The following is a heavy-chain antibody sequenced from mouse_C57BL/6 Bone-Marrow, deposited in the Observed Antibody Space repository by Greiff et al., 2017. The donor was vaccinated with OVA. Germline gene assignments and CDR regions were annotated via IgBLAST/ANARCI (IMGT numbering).Heavy chain of an antibody. V-gene: IGHV1-81*01. CDR1: GYTFTSYG. CDR3: AYGNYEWFAY. CDR2: IYPRSGNT. J-gene: IGHJ3*01. D-gene: IGHD2-1*01. Sequence: QVHVKQSGAELARPGASVKLSCKASGYTFTSYGISWVKQRTGQGLEWIGEIYPRSGNTYYNEKFKGKATLTADKSSSTAYMELRSLTSEDSAVYFCAYGNYEWFAYWGQGTLVTVSA.